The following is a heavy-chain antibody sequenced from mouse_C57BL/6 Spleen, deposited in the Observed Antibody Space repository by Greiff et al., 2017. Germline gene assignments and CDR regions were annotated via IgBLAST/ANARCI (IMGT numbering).Heavy chain of an antibody. D-gene: IGHD3-2*02. V-gene: IGHV1-50*01. CDR2: IDPSDSYT. Sequence: QVQLQQSGAELVKPGASVKLSCKASGYTFTSYWMQWVKQRPGQGLEWIGEIDPSDSYTNYNQKFKGKATLTVDTSSSPADMQLSSLTSEDSAVYYCALDSSGLRYFDYWGQGTTLTVSS. CDR3: ALDSSGLRYFDY. J-gene: IGHJ2*01. CDR1: GYTFTSYW.